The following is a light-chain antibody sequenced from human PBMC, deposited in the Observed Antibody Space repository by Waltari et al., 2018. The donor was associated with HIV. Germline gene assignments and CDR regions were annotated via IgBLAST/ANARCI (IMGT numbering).Light chain of an antibody. V-gene: IGLV4-69*01. CDR3: QTWVTGILV. J-gene: IGLJ3*02. Sequence: QLVLSQSPSASASLGASVTLTCTLSSGHSSSAIAWPQQQPEKGPQYLMKVNSDGSHTKGDGIPDRFSGSSSGAERYLTISSLQSEDEADYYCQTWVTGILVFGGGTKLTVL. CDR2: VNSDGSH. CDR1: SGHSSSA.